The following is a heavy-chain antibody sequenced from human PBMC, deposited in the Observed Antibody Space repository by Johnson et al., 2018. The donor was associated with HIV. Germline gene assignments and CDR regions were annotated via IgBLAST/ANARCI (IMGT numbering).Heavy chain of an antibody. CDR3: AKGLVYADPDDAFDI. CDR1: GFSFSSYD. CDR2: ISYDGSNK. Sequence: QMQLVESGGGVVQPGRSLRLSCAASGFSFSSYDMHWVRQAPGKGLEWVAVISYDGSNKYYADSVKGRFTISRDNSKNTLYLQMNSLRAEDTAVYYCAKGLVYADPDDAFDIWGQGTMVTVSS. J-gene: IGHJ3*02. D-gene: IGHD2-8*01. V-gene: IGHV3-30*18.